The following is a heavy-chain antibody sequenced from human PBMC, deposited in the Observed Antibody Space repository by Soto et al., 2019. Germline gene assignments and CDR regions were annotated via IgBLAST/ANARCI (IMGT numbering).Heavy chain of an antibody. CDR1: GFVVGISH. CDR2: IYSDGTT. CDR3: AKGGASDYDYTY. D-gene: IGHD5-12*01. J-gene: IGHJ4*02. Sequence: EVQLVETGGGLIQPGGSLRLSCAAAGFVVGISHLTWVRQAPGKGLEWVSLIYSDGTTYHADSVKGRFTISRDISKNTVYLQMNSLRGEDTAIHYCAKGGASDYDYTYWGQGTLVTVSS. V-gene: IGHV3-53*02.